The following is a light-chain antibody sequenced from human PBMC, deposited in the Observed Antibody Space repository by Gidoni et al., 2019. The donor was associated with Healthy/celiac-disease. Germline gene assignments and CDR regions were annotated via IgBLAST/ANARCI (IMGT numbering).Light chain of an antibody. Sequence: QSVLTQPPSVSGAPGQRVTTSCTGSSSNSGAGYDVHWYQQLPGTAPKLLIYGNSNRPSGVPDRFSGSKSGTSASLAITGLQAEDEADYYCQSYDSSLSGQGFGTGTKVTVL. J-gene: IGLJ1*01. CDR1: SSNSGAGYD. CDR2: GNS. V-gene: IGLV1-40*01. CDR3: QSYDSSLSGQG.